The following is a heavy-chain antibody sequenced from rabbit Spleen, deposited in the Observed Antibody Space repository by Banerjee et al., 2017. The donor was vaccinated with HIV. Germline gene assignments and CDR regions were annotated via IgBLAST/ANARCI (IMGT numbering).Heavy chain of an antibody. CDR2: IYAGSSGSS. CDR1: GFSFSSSYY. Sequence: QSLEESGGDLVKPGASLTLTCTASGFSFSSSYYMCWVRQAPGKGLECIACIYAGSSGSSYYASWAKGRFTISKTSSTTVTLQLNSLTAADTATYFCARGSATMTMVITGYYLNLWGQGTLVTVS. V-gene: IGHV1S40*01. CDR3: ARGSATMTMVITGYYLNL. D-gene: IGHD2-1*01. J-gene: IGHJ4*01.